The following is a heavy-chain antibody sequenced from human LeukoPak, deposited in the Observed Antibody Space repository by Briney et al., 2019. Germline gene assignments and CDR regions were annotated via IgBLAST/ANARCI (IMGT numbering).Heavy chain of an antibody. CDR1: GGSISSSSYY. V-gene: IGHV4-39*07. D-gene: IGHD3-10*01. Sequence: PSETLSLTCTVSGGSISSSSYYWGWIRQPPGKGLEWIGSIYCSGSTYYNPSLKSRVTISVDTSKNQFSLKLSSVTAADTAVYYCSGKYGSGSYYEDYWGQGTLVTVSS. CDR3: SGKYGSGSYYEDY. CDR2: IYCSGST. J-gene: IGHJ4*02.